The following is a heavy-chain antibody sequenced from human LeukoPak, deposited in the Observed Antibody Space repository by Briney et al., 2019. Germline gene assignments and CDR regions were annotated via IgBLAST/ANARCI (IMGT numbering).Heavy chain of an antibody. CDR2: ISSSSSYI. J-gene: IGHJ4*02. CDR1: GFTFSSYS. Sequence: KTGGSLRFSCAASGFTFSSYSMNWVRQAPGKGLEWVSSISSSSSYIYYADSVKGRFTISRDNAKNSLYLQMNSLRAEDTAVYYCARDGYSSSWYEAYFDYWGQGTLVTVSS. CDR3: ARDGYSSSWYEAYFDY. D-gene: IGHD6-13*01. V-gene: IGHV3-21*01.